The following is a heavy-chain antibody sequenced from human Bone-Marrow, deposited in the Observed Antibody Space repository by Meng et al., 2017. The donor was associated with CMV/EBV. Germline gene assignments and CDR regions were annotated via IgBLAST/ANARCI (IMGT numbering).Heavy chain of an antibody. CDR2: IYYSGST. CDR3: ARVRSSGWHFDY. Sequence: SAPLSLTCTVSGGSISSYYWSWIRQPPGKGLEWIGYIYYSGSTNYNPSLKSRVTISVDTSKNQFSLKLSSVTAADTAVYYCARVRSSGWHFDYWGQGTLVTVSS. CDR1: GGSISSYY. V-gene: IGHV4-59*01. J-gene: IGHJ4*02. D-gene: IGHD6-19*01.